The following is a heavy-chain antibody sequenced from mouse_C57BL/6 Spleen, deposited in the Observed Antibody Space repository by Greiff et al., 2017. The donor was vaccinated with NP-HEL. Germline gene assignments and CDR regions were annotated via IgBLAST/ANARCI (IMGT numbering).Heavy chain of an antibody. Sequence: VQLQQPGAELVRPGSSVKLSCKASGYTFTSYWMDWVKQRPGQGLEWIGNIYPSDSETHYNQKFKDKATLTVDKSSSTAYMQLSSLTSEDSAVYYCARNYGSSPDWYFDVWGTGTTVTVSS. CDR2: IYPSDSET. CDR3: ARNYGSSPDWYFDV. J-gene: IGHJ1*03. D-gene: IGHD1-1*01. CDR1: GYTFTSYW. V-gene: IGHV1-61*01.